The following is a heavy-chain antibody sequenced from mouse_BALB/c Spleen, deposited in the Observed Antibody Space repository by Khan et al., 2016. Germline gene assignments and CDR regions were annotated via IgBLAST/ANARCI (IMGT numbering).Heavy chain of an antibody. J-gene: IGHJ2*01. CDR2: ISYSGST. D-gene: IGHD2-2*01. V-gene: IGHV3-2*02. CDR1: GYSITSDYA. CDR3: ARWGYDAYFDY. Sequence: EVVLVESGPGLVKPSQSLSLTCTVTGYSITSDYAWNWIRQFPGNKLEWMGYISYSGSTSYNPSLKSRISITRDTSKNQFFLQLNSVTTEDTATYYCARWGYDAYFDYWGQGTTLTVSS.